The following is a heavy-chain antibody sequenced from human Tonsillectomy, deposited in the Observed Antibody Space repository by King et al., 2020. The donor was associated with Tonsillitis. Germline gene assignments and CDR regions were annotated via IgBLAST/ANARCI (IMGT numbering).Heavy chain of an antibody. J-gene: IGHJ3*02. D-gene: IGHD3-10*01. CDR1: GGSISRSSYY. CDR3: AIRRGGLLWFGERPGAFVI. V-gene: IGHV4-39*07. Sequence: LQLQESGPGLVKPSETLSLTCTVSGGSISRSSYYWGWIRQPPGKGLEWIGSIYYSGSTYYNPSLKSRVTISVDTSKNQFSLKLSSVTTADTAVYYCAIRRGGLLWFGERPGAFVIWGAETMVTVSS. CDR2: IYYSGST.